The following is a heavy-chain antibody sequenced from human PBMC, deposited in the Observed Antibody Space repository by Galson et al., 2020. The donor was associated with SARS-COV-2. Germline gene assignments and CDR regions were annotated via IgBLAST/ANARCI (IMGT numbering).Heavy chain of an antibody. CDR1: GFTFSSYD. Sequence: GGSLRLSCAASGFTFSSYDMHWVRQATGKGLEWVSAIGTAGDTYYPGSVKGRFTISRENAKNSLYLQMNSLRAGDTAVYYCARAKSGYQLRYKRGAYYFDYWGQGTRVTVSS. CDR3: ARAKSGYQLRYKRGAYYFDY. CDR2: IGTAGDT. D-gene: IGHD2-2*01. J-gene: IGHJ4*02. V-gene: IGHV3-13*01.